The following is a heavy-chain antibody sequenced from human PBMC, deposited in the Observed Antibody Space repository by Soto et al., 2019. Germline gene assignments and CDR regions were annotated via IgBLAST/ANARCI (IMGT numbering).Heavy chain of an antibody. CDR3: AHAYGGTSWPNDAFDV. CDR1: GFSFSADGVG. J-gene: IGHJ3*01. D-gene: IGHD2-21*01. Sequence: QIPLKESGPTLVKPTQTLTLTCIFSGFSFSADGVGVGWIRQPPGKALEWLALIFWDDDARYSPSLKSRLTITKDTSKNQVVLTMTNMDPVDTATYYCAHAYGGTSWPNDAFDVWGPGTVVTVSS. V-gene: IGHV2-5*02. CDR2: IFWDDDA.